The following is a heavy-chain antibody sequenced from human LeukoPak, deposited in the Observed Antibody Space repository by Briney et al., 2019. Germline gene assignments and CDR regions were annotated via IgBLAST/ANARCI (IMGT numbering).Heavy chain of an antibody. D-gene: IGHD6-13*01. Sequence: GGSLRLSCAPSGFTFSDHYMDWVRQAPGKGLEWVGRIRNKANGGTTEYAASVRGRFTISRDDSKNSVYLQMSSLNPDDTAVYYCARAPRKGDSTDYYYYMDVWGKGTTVTVSS. V-gene: IGHV3-72*01. CDR1: GFTFSDHY. J-gene: IGHJ6*03. CDR2: IRNKANGGTT. CDR3: ARAPRKGDSTDYYYYMDV.